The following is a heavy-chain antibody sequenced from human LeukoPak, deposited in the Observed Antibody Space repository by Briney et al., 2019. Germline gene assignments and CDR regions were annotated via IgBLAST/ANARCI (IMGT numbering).Heavy chain of an antibody. CDR2: INHSGST. J-gene: IGHJ3*02. CDR3: ARAEVVPAAIAAFDI. D-gene: IGHD2-2*02. CDR1: GGSFSGYY. Sequence: PSETLSLTCAVYGGSFSGYYWSWIRQPPGKGLEWIGGINHSGSTNYNPSPKSRVTISVDTSKNQFSLKLSSVTAADTAVYYCARAEVVPAAIAAFDIWGQGTMVTVSS. V-gene: IGHV4-34*01.